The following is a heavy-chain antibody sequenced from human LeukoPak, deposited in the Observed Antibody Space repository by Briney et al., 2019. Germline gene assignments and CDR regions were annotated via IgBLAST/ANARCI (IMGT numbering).Heavy chain of an antibody. CDR3: ARHPNSNWDY. V-gene: IGHV3-48*01. CDR2: ISSSSSTI. J-gene: IGHJ4*02. CDR1: GFTFSTYS. D-gene: IGHD6-13*01. Sequence: PGGSLRLSCTASGFTFSTYSMNWVRQAPGKGLEWVSYISSSSSTIYYADSVKGRFTISRDNAKNSLYLQMNSLRVEDTAVYYCARHPNSNWDYWGQGTLVTVSS.